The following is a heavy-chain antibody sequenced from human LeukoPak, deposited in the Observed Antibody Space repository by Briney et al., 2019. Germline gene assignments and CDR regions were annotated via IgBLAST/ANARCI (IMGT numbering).Heavy chain of an antibody. J-gene: IGHJ5*01. CDR1: GFTFSSYS. V-gene: IGHV3-48*01. D-gene: IGHD3-10*01. Sequence: GGSLRLSCVVSGFTFSSYSMDWVRQAPGKGLEWVSYISSSGYNIYDADSVKGRFTISRDNARNSLYLQMNSLRAEDTAVYYCVRDRFYYYGSGAPGPYNWFDSWGQGTLVTVSS. CDR2: ISSSGYNI. CDR3: VRDRFYYYGSGAPGPYNWFDS.